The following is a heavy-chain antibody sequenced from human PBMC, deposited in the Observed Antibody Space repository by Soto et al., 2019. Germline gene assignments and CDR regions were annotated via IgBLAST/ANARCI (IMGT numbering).Heavy chain of an antibody. CDR3: ARDASGWLNWFDP. J-gene: IGHJ5*02. D-gene: IGHD6-19*01. CDR1: GFTFSSYN. CDR2: IGATSGTV. Sequence: EVQLVESGGGLVQSGGSLRLSCAASGFTFSSYNMNWVRQSPGKGLEWVSYIGATSGTVYYADSVKGRFTISRDNAKNSLFLQMNSLRDEDTAVYYCARDASGWLNWFDPWGQGALVTVSS. V-gene: IGHV3-48*02.